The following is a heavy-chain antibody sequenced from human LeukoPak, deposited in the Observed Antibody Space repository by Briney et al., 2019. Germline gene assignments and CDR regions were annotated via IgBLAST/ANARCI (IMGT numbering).Heavy chain of an antibody. V-gene: IGHV1-46*01. CDR1: GYTFTSNY. CDR2: IYPRDGST. CDR3: ARVQEGFDY. Sequence: GASVKVSCTASGYTFTSNYIHWVRQAPGQGLEWMGMIYPRDGSTSYAQKFQGRVTVTRDTSTSTVHMELSGLRSEDTAVYYCARVQEGFDYWGQGTLVTVSS. J-gene: IGHJ4*02.